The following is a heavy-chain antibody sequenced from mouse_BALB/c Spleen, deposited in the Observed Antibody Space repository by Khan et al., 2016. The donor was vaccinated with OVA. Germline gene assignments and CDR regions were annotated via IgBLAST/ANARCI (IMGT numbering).Heavy chain of an antibody. Sequence: VQLQQSGAELVKPGASVKLSCTASGFNIKDTYMHWVKERPEKGLEWIGRIAPVNGNTKYDPKFQGKATITADTSSNTSYLQLSSLKSEDTAVYYAAHPAYDPRNFDVWGQGTTVTVSS. CDR2: IAPVNGNT. D-gene: IGHD2-3*01. CDR1: GFNIKDTY. CDR3: AHPAYDPRNFDV. V-gene: IGHV14-3*02. J-gene: IGHJ1*01.